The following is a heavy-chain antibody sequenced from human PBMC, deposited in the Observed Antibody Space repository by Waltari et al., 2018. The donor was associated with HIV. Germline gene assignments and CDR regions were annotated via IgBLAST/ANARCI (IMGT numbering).Heavy chain of an antibody. CDR2: IYSDCST. Sequence: EVQLVESGGGLVQPGGSLRLSCAVFGFTVSNNYIRWVRQAPGKGRQSVSVIYSDCSTYSAYAVKVKFTSSSDNSRNTVFLQMSSLTAEDTAVYYCARSVTGGHFDYWGQGTLVTVSS. CDR1: GFTVSNNY. J-gene: IGHJ4*02. D-gene: IGHD2-8*02. V-gene: IGHV3-66*01. CDR3: ARSVTGGHFDY.